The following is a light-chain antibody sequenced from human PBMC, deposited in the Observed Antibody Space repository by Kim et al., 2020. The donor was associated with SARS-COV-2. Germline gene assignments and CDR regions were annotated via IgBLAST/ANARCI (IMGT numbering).Light chain of an antibody. CDR3: AVWHDTLSVV. CDR1: RFDIGTHS. J-gene: IGLJ2*01. CDR2: RTS. V-gene: IGLV1-47*01. Sequence: QSELTQPPSVSGTPGQRVTISCSGRRFDIGTHSVYWYQQFPGAAPQLLISRTSQRRSGVPERFSGSKSETSASLAITGLRSEDEADYYCAVWHDTLSVVFGGGTKVTVL.